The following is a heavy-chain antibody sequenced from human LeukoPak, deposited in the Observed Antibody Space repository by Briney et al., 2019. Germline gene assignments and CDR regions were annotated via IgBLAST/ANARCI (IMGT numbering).Heavy chain of an antibody. Sequence: SETLSLTCTVSGGSISSGSYYWSWIRQPAGKGLEWIGRIYTSGSTNYNPSLKSRVTISVDTSKNQFSLKLSSVTAADTAVYYCARQSNFWSGYYTNWFDPWGQGTLVTVSS. V-gene: IGHV4-61*02. CDR3: ARQSNFWSGYYTNWFDP. D-gene: IGHD3-3*01. J-gene: IGHJ5*02. CDR2: IYTSGST. CDR1: GGSISSGSYY.